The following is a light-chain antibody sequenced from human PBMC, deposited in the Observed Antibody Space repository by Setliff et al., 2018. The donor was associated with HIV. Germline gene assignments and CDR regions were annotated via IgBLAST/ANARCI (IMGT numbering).Light chain of an antibody. CDR3: CSYAGSAFYV. J-gene: IGLJ1*01. CDR2: EVG. Sequence: QSVLTQPASVSGSPGQSITISCTGTSSNVGTYDLVSWYQQYPGKAPQLIIYEVGKRPSGVSNRFSGSKSGDTASLTISGLQAEDEADYFCCSYAGSAFYVFGIGTKV. CDR1: SSNVGTYDL. V-gene: IGLV2-23*02.